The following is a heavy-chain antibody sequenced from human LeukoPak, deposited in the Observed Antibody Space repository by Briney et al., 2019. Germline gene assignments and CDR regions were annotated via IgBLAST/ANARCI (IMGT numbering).Heavy chain of an antibody. CDR1: GFIFNNYG. V-gene: IGHV3-30*03. D-gene: IGHD4-23*01. CDR2: ISCDGTSQ. Sequence: PGGSLRLSCAASGFIFNNYGMQWVRQTPGKGLEWVTVISCDGTSQYYADSVKGRFTISRDNSKNTLYFQMNSLRAEDTAVYYCARDLDGGAGDAFDIWGQGTMVTVSS. CDR3: ARDLDGGAGDAFDI. J-gene: IGHJ3*02.